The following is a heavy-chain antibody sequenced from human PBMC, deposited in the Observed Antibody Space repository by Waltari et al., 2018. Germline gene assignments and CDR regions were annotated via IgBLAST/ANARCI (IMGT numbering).Heavy chain of an antibody. CDR1: GGTFSSYA. J-gene: IGHJ5*02. V-gene: IGHV1-69*12. D-gene: IGHD6-6*01. CDR2: CSPFLGTR. CDR3: ARERGRVSIVNWLNP. Sequence: QVQLVQSGAEVKKPGSSVKVSCKASGGTFSSYAISWVRQAPGQGLEWMGGCSPFLGTRNEPRKSQGRVPITADESTSPTDMGRGSRGSGAPAGNSCARERGRVSIVNWLNPGGKGTWVT.